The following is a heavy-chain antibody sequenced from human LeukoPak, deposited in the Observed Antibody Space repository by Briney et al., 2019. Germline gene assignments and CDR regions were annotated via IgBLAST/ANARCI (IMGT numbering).Heavy chain of an antibody. CDR2: ISYTGST. D-gene: IGHD6-25*01. CDR3: ASGHNNGWQPFGY. CDR1: GGSISSYY. Sequence: KPSETLSLTCTVSGGSISSYYWSWIRQPPGKGLEWIGYISYTGSTNYNPSLKSRVTISVDTSKNQLSLKLSSVTAADTAVYYCASGHNNGWQPFGYWGQGTLVTVSS. V-gene: IGHV4-59*08. J-gene: IGHJ4*02.